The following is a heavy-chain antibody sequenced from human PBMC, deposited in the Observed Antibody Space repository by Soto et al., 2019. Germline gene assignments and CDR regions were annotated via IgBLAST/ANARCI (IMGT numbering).Heavy chain of an antibody. CDR3: ARSFGGAAAGPFDY. J-gene: IGHJ4*02. D-gene: IGHD6-13*01. V-gene: IGHV4-31*03. CDR2: IYYSGST. Sequence: QVQLQESGPGLVKPSQTLSLTCTVSGGSISSGGYYWSCIRQHPGKVLEWIGYIYYSGSTYYNPSLKCRVTISVDTSKNQFSLKLGSVTAADTAVYYCARSFGGAAAGPFDYWGQGTLVTVSS. CDR1: GGSISSGGYY.